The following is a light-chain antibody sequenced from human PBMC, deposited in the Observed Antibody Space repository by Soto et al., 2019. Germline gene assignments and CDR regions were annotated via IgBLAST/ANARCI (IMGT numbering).Light chain of an antibody. CDR2: EDD. CDR3: LSYDPPRGV. Sequence: NFMLTQPHSVSESPGKTVTISCTRSSGRVASNYVQWYQQRPGSAPTTVIFEDDQRPSGVPDRFSGSIDSSSNSAFLTISAEKGGEGGAYFCLSYDPPRGVLGGGTTLP. CDR1: SGRVASNY. J-gene: IGLJ3*02. V-gene: IGLV6-57*04.